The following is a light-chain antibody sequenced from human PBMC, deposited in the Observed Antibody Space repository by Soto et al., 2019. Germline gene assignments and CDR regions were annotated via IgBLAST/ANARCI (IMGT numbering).Light chain of an antibody. Sequence: QSVLTQPPSASGAPGQRVTISCSGSSSNIGSNTVNWYQQLPGTAPKLLFHSNSQRPSGVPDRFSGSKSGTSASLAISGLQSEDEADYYCATWDDSLNGYVFGTGTKLTVL. J-gene: IGLJ1*01. CDR1: SSNIGSNT. CDR2: SNS. CDR3: ATWDDSLNGYV. V-gene: IGLV1-44*01.